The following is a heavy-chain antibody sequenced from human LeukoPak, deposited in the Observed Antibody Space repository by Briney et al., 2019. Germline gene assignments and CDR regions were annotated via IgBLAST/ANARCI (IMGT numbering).Heavy chain of an antibody. V-gene: IGHV4-59*01. CDR1: GGSISSYY. CDR3: ARDDYDFWSGLYYMDV. Sequence: SETLSLTCTVSGGSISSYYWSWIRQPPGKGLEWIGYIYYSGSTNYNRSLKSRVTISVDTSKNQFSLKLSSVTAADTAVYYCARDDYDFWSGLYYMDVWGKGTTVTVSS. D-gene: IGHD3-3*01. CDR2: IYYSGST. J-gene: IGHJ6*03.